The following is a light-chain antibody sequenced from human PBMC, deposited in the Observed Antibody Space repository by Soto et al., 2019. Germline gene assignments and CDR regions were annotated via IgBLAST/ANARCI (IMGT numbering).Light chain of an antibody. V-gene: IGLV3-21*01. CDR3: QVWDSGSAHVV. CDR2: SDT. J-gene: IGLJ2*01. CDR1: DVGSKG. Sequence: SYELTQPPSVSVAPGKTASISCGGNDVGSKGVHWYQQKPGQAPVLVIYSDTDLPPVITERFSGSNSANLATLTLSRVEAGDEADYYCQVWDSGSAHVVFGGGTKLTVL.